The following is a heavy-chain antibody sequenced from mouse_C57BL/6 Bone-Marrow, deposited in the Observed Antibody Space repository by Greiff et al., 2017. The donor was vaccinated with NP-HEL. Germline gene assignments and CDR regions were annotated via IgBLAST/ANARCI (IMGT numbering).Heavy chain of an antibody. D-gene: IGHD1-2*01. CDR3: ARITTAPFDY. V-gene: IGHV1-4*01. Sequence: QVQLQQSGAELARPGASVKMSCKASGYTFTSYTMHWVKQRPGQGLEWIGYINPSSGYTKYNQKFKDKATLTADTSSSTAYMQLSSLTSEDSAIYYCARITTAPFDYWGQGTTLTVSS. CDR1: GYTFTSYT. CDR2: INPSSGYT. J-gene: IGHJ2*01.